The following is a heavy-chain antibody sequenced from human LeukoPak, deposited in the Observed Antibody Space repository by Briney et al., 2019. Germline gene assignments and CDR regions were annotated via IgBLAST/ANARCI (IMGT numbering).Heavy chain of an antibody. CDR1: GRSFSGYY. J-gene: IGHJ6*03. Sequence: SETLSLTCAVYGRSFSGYYWSWVRQPPGKGLEWMGEVNHSGRTSYNPSLKSRVTISADTSKNQFSLRMTSLTAADTAVSYCARGIRGVIITTNYYNMDVWGPGTTVTVSS. V-gene: IGHV4-34*01. D-gene: IGHD3-10*01. CDR3: ARGIRGVIITTNYYNMDV. CDR2: VNHSGRT.